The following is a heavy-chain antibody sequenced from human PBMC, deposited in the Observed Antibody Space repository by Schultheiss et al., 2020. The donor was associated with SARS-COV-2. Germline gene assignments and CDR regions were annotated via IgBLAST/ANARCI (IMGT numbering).Heavy chain of an antibody. CDR2: IYYSGST. Sequence: TLSLTCTVSGVSVDSGGYYWTWLRQPPGKGLEWIGYIYYSGSTNYNPSLKSRVTISVDTSKNQFSLKLSSVTAADTAVYFCASISGYDYPYYFDYWGQGTLVTVSS. CDR3: ASISGYDYPYYFDY. V-gene: IGHV4-61*08. J-gene: IGHJ4*02. CDR1: GVSVDSGGYY. D-gene: IGHD5-12*01.